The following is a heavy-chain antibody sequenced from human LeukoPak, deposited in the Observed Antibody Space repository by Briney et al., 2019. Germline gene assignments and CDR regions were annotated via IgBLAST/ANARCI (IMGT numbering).Heavy chain of an antibody. J-gene: IGHJ6*03. Sequence: GGSLRLSCAASGFTFSSYAMHWVRQAPGKGLEWVSAISGSGGSTYYADSVKGRFTISRDNSKNTLYLQMNSLRAEDTAVYYCAKDSSGYYYLYYYYYYMDVWGKGTTVTISS. D-gene: IGHD3-22*01. CDR3: AKDSSGYYYLYYYYYYMDV. CDR2: ISGSGGST. CDR1: GFTFSSYA. V-gene: IGHV3-23*01.